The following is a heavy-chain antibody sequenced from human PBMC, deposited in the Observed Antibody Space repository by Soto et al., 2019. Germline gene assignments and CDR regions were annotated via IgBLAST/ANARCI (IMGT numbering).Heavy chain of an antibody. CDR1: GFSLSSSGVG. J-gene: IGHJ4*02. D-gene: IGHD1-7*01. Sequence: QITLKESGPTLVKPTQTLTLTCTFSGFSLSSSGVGVGWIRQPPGKALEWLALIYWNDHNRYNPSLSSRLTITKDTSKNQVVLTMTNMDPVDTATYYCARRHQGGTFDKSDYWGQGTLVTVSS. CDR2: IYWNDHN. V-gene: IGHV2-5*01. CDR3: ARRHQGGTFDKSDY.